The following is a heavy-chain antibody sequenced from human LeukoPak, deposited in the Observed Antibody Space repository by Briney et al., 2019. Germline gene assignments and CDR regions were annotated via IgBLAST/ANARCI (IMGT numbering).Heavy chain of an antibody. J-gene: IGHJ4*02. Sequence: GGSLRLSCTASGFTFGDYAMSWVRQAPGKGLEWVGFIRSKAYGGTTEHAASVKGRFTISRDDSKSIAYLQMNSLKTEDTAVYYCTSDSEDYDFWSGYSFDYWGQGTLVIVSS. V-gene: IGHV3-49*04. CDR1: GFTFGDYA. CDR3: TSDSEDYDFWSGYSFDY. CDR2: IRSKAYGGTT. D-gene: IGHD3-3*01.